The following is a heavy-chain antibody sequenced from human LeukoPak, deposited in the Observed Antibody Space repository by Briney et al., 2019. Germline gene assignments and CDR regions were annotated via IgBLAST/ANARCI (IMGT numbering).Heavy chain of an antibody. CDR3: ARDGGWNGFDY. CDR2: IYYSGST. Sequence: SETLSLTCTLSGGSISSGDYYWSWLRQPPGKGLEWIGYIYYSGSTYYNPSLKSRVTISVDTSKNQFSLKLSSVTAADTAVYYCARDGGWNGFDYWGQGTLVTVSS. CDR1: GGSISSGDYY. D-gene: IGHD1-1*01. V-gene: IGHV4-30-4*08. J-gene: IGHJ4*02.